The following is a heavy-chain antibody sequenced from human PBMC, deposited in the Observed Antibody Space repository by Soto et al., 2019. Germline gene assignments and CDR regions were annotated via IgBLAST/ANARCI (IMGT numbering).Heavy chain of an antibody. V-gene: IGHV3-30*03. J-gene: IGHJ2*01. CDR3: ARDGWGSNWYFDL. CDR2: ISYDGKQT. CDR1: GVTFKDYG. D-gene: IGHD3-16*01. Sequence: GGSLRLSCGAPGVTFKDYGMLWVRQAPGKGLEWVAVISYDGKQTYYADSVKGRFTISKDKPKRTLFLQMNSLRVDDTAVYYCARDGWGSNWYFDLWGRGTLVTVSS.